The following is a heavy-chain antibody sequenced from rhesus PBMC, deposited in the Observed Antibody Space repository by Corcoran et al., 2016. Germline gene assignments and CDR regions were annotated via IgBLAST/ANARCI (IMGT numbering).Heavy chain of an antibody. V-gene: IGHV4S9*01. CDR3: ASPFERGRFEV. J-gene: IGHJ5-1*01. D-gene: IGHD3-34*01. CDR1: GGSMSESSF. CDR2: IYDKSGT. Sequence: QVRLQESGPGLVKSSETLSLTCAVSGGSMSESSFWTWIRQPPGKELEWIGNIYDKSGTIKNPSRKSRVTSSKDTSNNQFFLKLTSVTAADTAVYFCASPFERGRFEVWGAGILVSVSS.